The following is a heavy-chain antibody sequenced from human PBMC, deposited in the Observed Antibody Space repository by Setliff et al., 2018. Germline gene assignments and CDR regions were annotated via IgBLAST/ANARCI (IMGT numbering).Heavy chain of an antibody. CDR2: INGDGSVA. Sequence: GGSLRLPCAASGFAFNTYWMRWVRQVPGKGLVWVARINGDGSVANYADAVKGRFTISRDNAKNTLSLQMNTLKAEDTAVYYCTRDIVVFTDIDYYYSGMDVWGQGTAVTVSS. V-gene: IGHV3-74*01. CDR3: TRDIVVFTDIDYYYSGMDV. D-gene: IGHD2-21*01. CDR1: GFAFNTYW. J-gene: IGHJ6*02.